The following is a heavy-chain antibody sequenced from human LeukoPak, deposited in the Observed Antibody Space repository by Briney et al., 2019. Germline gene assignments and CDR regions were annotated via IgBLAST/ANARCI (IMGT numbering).Heavy chain of an antibody. CDR2: ISSSSDYI. Sequence: GGSLRLSCAASGFTFSSYAMSWVRQAPGKGLEWVSSISSSSDYIYYADSVKGRFTISRDNAKDSLYLQMNSLRAEDTAVYYCARDQYYGSGSYYFWGQGTLVTVSS. D-gene: IGHD3-10*01. J-gene: IGHJ4*02. V-gene: IGHV3-21*01. CDR3: ARDQYYGSGSYYF. CDR1: GFTFSSYA.